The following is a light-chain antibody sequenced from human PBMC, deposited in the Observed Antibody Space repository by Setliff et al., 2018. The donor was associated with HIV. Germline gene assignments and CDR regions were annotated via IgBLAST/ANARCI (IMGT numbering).Light chain of an antibody. V-gene: IGLV2-23*02. CDR1: SSDIGDYES. Sequence: SALTQPASVSGSPGQSITISCTGSSSDIGDYESVSWYQQHPGEVPKLMIYDVTKRPSGVSNRFSASKSGNTASLTISGLQAEDEAHYYFCSYAGGDTWIFGGGTK. CDR2: DVT. J-gene: IGLJ2*01. CDR3: CSYAGGDTWI.